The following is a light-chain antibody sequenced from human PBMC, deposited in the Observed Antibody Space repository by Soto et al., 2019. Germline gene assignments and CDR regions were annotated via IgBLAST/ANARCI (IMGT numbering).Light chain of an antibody. Sequence: SYELTQPPSMSVAPGQTATITCGGNNIGTKSVHWYQQRPGQAPVVVVYHDSDRPSGISERFSGSNSGNTATLTITRVEAGDEAVYSCQVWDNNSDHVVFGGGTKVTVL. CDR3: QVWDNNSDHVV. CDR2: HDS. J-gene: IGLJ2*01. CDR1: NIGTKS. V-gene: IGLV3-21*02.